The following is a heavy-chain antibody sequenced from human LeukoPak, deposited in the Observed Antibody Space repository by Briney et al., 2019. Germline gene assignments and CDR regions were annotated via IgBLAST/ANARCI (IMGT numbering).Heavy chain of an antibody. CDR3: ARDQGLTAPPPYGLDV. D-gene: IGHD5-18*01. CDR2: IIPVLNIT. Sequence: ASVQVSCKTSGGNFSTSAITWVRQAPGQGLEWMGRIIPVLNITTYAQRFQGRVTITADTSTSTVYMELSSLRSEETAVYYCARDQGLTAPPPYGLDVWGQGTTVIVSS. J-gene: IGHJ6*02. CDR1: GGNFSTSA. V-gene: IGHV1-69*04.